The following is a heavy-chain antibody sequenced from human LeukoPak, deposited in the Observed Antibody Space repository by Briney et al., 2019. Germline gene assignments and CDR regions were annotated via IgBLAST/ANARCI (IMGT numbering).Heavy chain of an antibody. Sequence: PGGSLRLSCAASGFTFSSYSMNWVRQAPGKGLEWVSSISSSSSYIYYADSVKGRFTISRDNAKNSLYLQMNSLRAEDTAVYYCARESMIATVFDYWGQGTLVTVSS. CDR3: ARESMIATVFDY. D-gene: IGHD3-22*01. CDR2: ISSSSSYI. CDR1: GFTFSSYS. V-gene: IGHV3-21*01. J-gene: IGHJ4*02.